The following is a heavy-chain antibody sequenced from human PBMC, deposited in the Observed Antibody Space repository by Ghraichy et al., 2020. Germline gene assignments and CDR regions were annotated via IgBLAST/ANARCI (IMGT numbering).Heavy chain of an antibody. D-gene: IGHD6-19*01. CDR1: GGSISSYF. V-gene: IGHV4-59*01. CDR2: IYYTGST. J-gene: IGHJ5*02. CDR3: ARDFISGWYGWFDP. Sequence: SETLSLTCTVSGGSISSYFWSWIRQPPGKELEWIGYIYYTGSTKYNPSLKSRVTISVDTSKNQFSLKLSSVTAADTAGYYCARDFISGWYGWFDPWGQGTLVTVSS.